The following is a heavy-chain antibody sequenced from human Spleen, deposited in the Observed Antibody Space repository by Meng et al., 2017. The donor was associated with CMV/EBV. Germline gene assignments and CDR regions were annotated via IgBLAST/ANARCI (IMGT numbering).Heavy chain of an antibody. J-gene: IGHJ6*02. CDR2: ISSSSSYI. CDR1: GFTFSSYS. Sequence: GGSLRLSCAASGFTFSSYSMNWVRQAPGKGLEWVSSISSSSSYIYYADSVKGRFTISRDNAKNSLYLQMNSLRAEDTAVYYCARDRGIAARPRSYYYGMDVWGQGTTVTVSS. CDR3: ARDRGIAARPRSYYYGMDV. D-gene: IGHD6-6*01. V-gene: IGHV3-21*01.